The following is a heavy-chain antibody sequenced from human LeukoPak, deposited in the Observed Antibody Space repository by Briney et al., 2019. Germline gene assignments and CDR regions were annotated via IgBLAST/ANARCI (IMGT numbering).Heavy chain of an antibody. D-gene: IGHD3-10*01. V-gene: IGHV4-4*02. J-gene: IGHJ4*02. CDR3: ARRYYGSGSYLFDY. Sequence: SETLSLTCDVSGGSIISSNWWSWVRQPPGRGLEWIGEIYHSGSTNYNPSLKSRVTISVDKSRNQFSLKLSSVTAADTAVYFCARRYYGSGSYLFDYWGQGTLVTVSS. CDR2: IYHSGST. CDR1: GGSIISSNW.